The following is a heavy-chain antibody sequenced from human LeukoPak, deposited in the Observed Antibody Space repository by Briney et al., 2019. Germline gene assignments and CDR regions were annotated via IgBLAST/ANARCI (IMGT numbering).Heavy chain of an antibody. CDR3: ARGTLNYYDSSGYWGY. CDR1: GGSFSGYY. Sequence: SETLSLTCAVYGGSFSGYYWSWIRQPPGKGLERIGEINHSGSTNYNPSLKSRVTISVDTSKNQFSLKLSSVTAADTAVYYCARGTLNYYDSSGYWGYWGQGTLVTVSS. CDR2: INHSGST. V-gene: IGHV4-34*01. J-gene: IGHJ4*02. D-gene: IGHD3-22*01.